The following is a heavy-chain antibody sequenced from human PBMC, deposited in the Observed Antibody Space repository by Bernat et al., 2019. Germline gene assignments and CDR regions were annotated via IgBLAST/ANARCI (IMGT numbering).Heavy chain of an antibody. D-gene: IGHD3-16*01. J-gene: IGHJ6*02. CDR3: ASDVMRQLGYFYYGMDV. V-gene: IGHV3-48*01. CDR2: ISSTSRTI. Sequence: EVQLVESWGGLVQPGGSLRLSCAASGFIFSSYSMNWVRQAPGKGLEWVSHISSTSRTIYYGDSVKGRFTISRDNAKNSLYLQMNSLRAEDKAVYYCASDVMRQLGYFYYGMDVWGQGKTVTVSS. CDR1: GFIFSSYS.